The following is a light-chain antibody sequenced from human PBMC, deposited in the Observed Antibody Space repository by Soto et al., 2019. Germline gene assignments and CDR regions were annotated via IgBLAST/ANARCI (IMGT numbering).Light chain of an antibody. Sequence: EIVLTQSPGTLSLSPGERATLSCRASQSVSSSYLAWYQQKHGQAPRLLMYGASSRATGIPDRFTGSGSGTDFTLTISRLEPEDFAVYFCQQYGSTPYTFGQGTKLEI. CDR3: QQYGSTPYT. CDR2: GAS. CDR1: QSVSSSY. V-gene: IGKV3-20*01. J-gene: IGKJ2*01.